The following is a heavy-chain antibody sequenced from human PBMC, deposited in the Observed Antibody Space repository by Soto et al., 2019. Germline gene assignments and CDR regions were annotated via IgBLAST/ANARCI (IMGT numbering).Heavy chain of an antibody. CDR1: GDSISSYY. D-gene: IGHD2-21*02. V-gene: IGHV4-59*01. Sequence: SETLSLTCTVSGDSISSYYWSWIRQPPGKGLEWIGYIYYSGSTNYNPSLKSRVTISVDTSKNQFSLKLSSVTAADTAVYYCARHLPYCGGDCYSLDYRGQGTLVTVSS. J-gene: IGHJ4*02. CDR3: ARHLPYCGGDCYSLDY. CDR2: IYYSGST.